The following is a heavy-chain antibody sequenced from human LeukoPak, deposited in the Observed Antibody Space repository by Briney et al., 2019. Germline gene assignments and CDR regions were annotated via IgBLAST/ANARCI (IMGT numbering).Heavy chain of an antibody. D-gene: IGHD2-2*02. CDR3: ARESWYCSSTSCYRTPDAFDI. Sequence: SETLSLTCAVYGGSFSGYYWSWIRQPPGKGLEWIGEINHSGSTNYNPSLKSRVTISVDTSKNQFSLKLSSVTAADTAVYYCARESWYCSSTSCYRTPDAFDIWGQGTMVTVSS. V-gene: IGHV4-34*01. CDR2: INHSGST. J-gene: IGHJ3*02. CDR1: GGSFSGYY.